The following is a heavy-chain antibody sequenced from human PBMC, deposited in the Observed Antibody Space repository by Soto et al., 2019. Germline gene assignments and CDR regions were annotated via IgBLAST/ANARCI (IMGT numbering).Heavy chain of an antibody. V-gene: IGHV3-30*03. Sequence: GGSLRLSCAASGFTFSSYGMHWVRQAPGKGLEWVAVISYDGSNKYYADSVKGRFTISRDNSKNTLYLQMNSLRAEDTAVYYCASTTVTTEYNWFDPWGQGTLVTVSS. J-gene: IGHJ5*02. D-gene: IGHD4-17*01. CDR2: ISYDGSNK. CDR3: ASTTVTTEYNWFDP. CDR1: GFTFSSYG.